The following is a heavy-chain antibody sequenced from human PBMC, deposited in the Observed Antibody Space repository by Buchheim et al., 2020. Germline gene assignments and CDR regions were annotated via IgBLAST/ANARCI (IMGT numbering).Heavy chain of an antibody. D-gene: IGHD2-15*01. V-gene: IGHV4-30-4*01. CDR3: ARSQIVVVVAATYLYGMDV. CDR1: GGSISSGDYY. CDR2: IYYSGST. Sequence: QVQLQESGPGLVKPSQTLSLTCTVSGGSISSGDYYWSWIRQPPGKGLEWIGYIYYSGSTYYNPSLKSRVTLSVDTSKNQFSLKLSSVTAADTAVYYCARSQIVVVVAATYLYGMDVWGQGTT. J-gene: IGHJ6*02.